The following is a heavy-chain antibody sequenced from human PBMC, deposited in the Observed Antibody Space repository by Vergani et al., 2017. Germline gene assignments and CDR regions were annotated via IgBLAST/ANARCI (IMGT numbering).Heavy chain of an antibody. D-gene: IGHD3-10*01. V-gene: IGHV3-11*05. CDR2: ISSSSSYT. CDR3: AREGVIITGMDV. CDR1: GFTFSDYY. J-gene: IGHJ6*02. Sequence: QVQLVESGGGLVKPGGSLRLSCAASGFTFSDYYMSWIRQAPGKGLEWVSYISSSSSYTNYADSVKGRFTITRDNAKNSLYLQMNSLRAEDTAVYYCAREGVIITGMDVWGQGTTVTVSS.